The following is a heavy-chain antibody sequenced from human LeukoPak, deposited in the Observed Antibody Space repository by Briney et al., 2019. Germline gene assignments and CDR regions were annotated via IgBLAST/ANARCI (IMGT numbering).Heavy chain of an antibody. D-gene: IGHD4/OR15-4a*01. CDR3: ARDSGNLRTIDAFDI. CDR1: GASISSHY. V-gene: IGHV4-59*11. Sequence: SETLSLTCTVSGASISSHYSSWIRQPPGKGLEWIGYISVSGRTTYSPSLNSRASLSVDPSKNQLSLKLSSVPTADTAVYYCARDSGNLRTIDAFDIWGQGTIFTVSS. CDR2: ISVSGRT. J-gene: IGHJ3*02.